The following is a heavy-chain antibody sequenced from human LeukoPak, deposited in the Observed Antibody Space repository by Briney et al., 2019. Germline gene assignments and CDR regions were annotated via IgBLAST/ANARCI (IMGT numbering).Heavy chain of an antibody. V-gene: IGHV3-23*01. Sequence: PGGSLRLSCAASGLTFSSYAMSWVRQAPGKGLEWVSAISGSGGSTYYADSVKGRFTISRDNSKNTLYLQMNSLRAEDTAVYYCAKGPGKYGDYGDYWGQGTLVTVSS. J-gene: IGHJ4*02. CDR2: ISGSGGST. CDR3: AKGPGKYGDYGDY. D-gene: IGHD4-17*01. CDR1: GLTFSSYA.